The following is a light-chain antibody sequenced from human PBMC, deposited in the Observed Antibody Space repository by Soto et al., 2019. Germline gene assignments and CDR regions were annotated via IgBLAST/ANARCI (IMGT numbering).Light chain of an antibody. CDR1: HSVSSN. V-gene: IGKV3-15*01. J-gene: IGKJ1*01. Sequence: EIVMTQSPATLSVSPGERATLSCRASHSVSSNLAWYQQKPGQAPRLLIYDASSRATGLPARFSGSGSGTEFTLTISSLQSEDFAVYYCQQYNNWPGTFGQGTKVE. CDR3: QQYNNWPGT. CDR2: DAS.